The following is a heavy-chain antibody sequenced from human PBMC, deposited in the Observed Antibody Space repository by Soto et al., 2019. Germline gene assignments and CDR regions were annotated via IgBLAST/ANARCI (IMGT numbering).Heavy chain of an antibody. J-gene: IGHJ4*02. CDR2: IYYSGST. Sequence: SETLSLTCTVSGGSISSYYWSWIRQPPGKGLEWIGYIYYSGSTNYNPSLKSRVTMSVDTSKNQFSLKLSSVTATDTAVYYCGRGDTATDFYYWGQGTLVTVSS. CDR3: GRGDTATDFYY. V-gene: IGHV4-59*08. CDR1: GGSISSYY. D-gene: IGHD2-21*01.